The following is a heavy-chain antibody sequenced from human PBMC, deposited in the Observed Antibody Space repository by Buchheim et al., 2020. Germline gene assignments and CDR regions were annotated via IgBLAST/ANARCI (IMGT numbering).Heavy chain of an antibody. J-gene: IGHJ4*02. D-gene: IGHD3-10*01. CDR3: AREAWDYYGSGSYPDY. Sequence: EVQLVESGGGLVQPGGSLRLSCAASGFTFSSYSMNWVRQAPGKGLEWVSYISSSSSTIYYADSVKGRFTISRDNAKNSLYLQMNSLRAEDTAVYYCAREAWDYYGSGSYPDYWGQGTL. CDR1: GFTFSSYS. V-gene: IGHV3-48*01. CDR2: ISSSSSTI.